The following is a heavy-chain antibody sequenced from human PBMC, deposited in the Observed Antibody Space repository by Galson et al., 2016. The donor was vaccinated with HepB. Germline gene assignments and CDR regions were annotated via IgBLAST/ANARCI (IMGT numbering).Heavy chain of an antibody. D-gene: IGHD2-2*01. CDR2: INAGNGNT. CDR3: ARDYVVPATTPDGFDY. Sequence: SVKVSCKASGYTFTNYEMKGGGKGHGQRLEWMGWINAGNGNTKYSQKLQGRVTITRDTSASTAYMELSSLRSEDTAVYYCARDYVVPATTPDGFDYWGRGTLVAASS. J-gene: IGHJ4*02. CDR1: GYTFTNYE. V-gene: IGHV1-3*01.